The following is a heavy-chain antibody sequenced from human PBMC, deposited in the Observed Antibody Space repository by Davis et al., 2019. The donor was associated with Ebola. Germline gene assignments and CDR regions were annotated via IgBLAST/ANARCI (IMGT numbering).Heavy chain of an antibody. CDR3: ARGTLTRPVWFDP. Sequence: SETLSLTCTVSGGSISSYYWSWIRQPPGKGLEWIGYIYYSGSTNYNPSLKSRVTISVDTSKNQFSLKLSSVTAADTAVYYCARGTLTRPVWFDPWGQGTLVTVSS. CDR1: GGSISSYY. D-gene: IGHD1-14*01. CDR2: IYYSGST. V-gene: IGHV4-59*13. J-gene: IGHJ5*02.